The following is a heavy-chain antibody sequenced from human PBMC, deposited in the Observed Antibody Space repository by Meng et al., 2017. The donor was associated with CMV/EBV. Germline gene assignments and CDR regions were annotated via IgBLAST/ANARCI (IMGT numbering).Heavy chain of an antibody. V-gene: IGHV3-7*01. CDR2: IKQDGSEK. Sequence: GGSLRPSCAASGFTFSSYWMSWVRQAPGKGLEWVANIKQDGSEKYYVDSAKGRFTISRDNAKNSLYLQMNSLRAEDTAVYYCARDRQWLRFLWSYGMDVWGQGTTVTVSS. J-gene: IGHJ6*02. CDR3: ARDRQWLRFLWSYGMDV. D-gene: IGHD5-12*01. CDR1: GFTFSSYW.